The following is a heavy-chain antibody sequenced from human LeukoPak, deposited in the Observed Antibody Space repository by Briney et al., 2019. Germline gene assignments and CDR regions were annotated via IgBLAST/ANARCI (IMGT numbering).Heavy chain of an antibody. Sequence: SETLSLTCTVSGGSISSSSYYWGWLRQPPGKGRDWIVSVYYSSSTYYNPSLKSRVTISVDTSKNQFSLKLSSVTAADTAVYYCASDEQQLLAGFDPWGQGTLVTVSS. V-gene: IGHV4-39*07. D-gene: IGHD6-13*01. CDR2: VYYSSST. CDR1: GGSISSSSYY. CDR3: ASDEQQLLAGFDP. J-gene: IGHJ5*02.